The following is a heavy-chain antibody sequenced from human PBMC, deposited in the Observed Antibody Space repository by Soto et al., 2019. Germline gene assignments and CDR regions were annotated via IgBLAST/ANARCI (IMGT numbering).Heavy chain of an antibody. CDR2: FDPEDGET. CDR1: GYTLTELS. J-gene: IGHJ4*02. CDR3: ATDRPDYGGNSAVAYYFDY. Sequence: ASVKVSCKVSGYTLTELSMHWVRQAPGKGLEWMGGFDPEDGETIYAQKFQGRVTMTEDTSTDTAYMELSSLRSEDTAVYYCATDRPDYGGNSAVAYYFDYWGQGTLVTVSS. D-gene: IGHD4-17*01. V-gene: IGHV1-24*01.